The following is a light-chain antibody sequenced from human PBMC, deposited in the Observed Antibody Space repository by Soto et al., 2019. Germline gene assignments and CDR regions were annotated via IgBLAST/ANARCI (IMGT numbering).Light chain of an antibody. V-gene: IGKV3-20*01. CDR1: QSVSSSY. J-gene: IGKJ2*01. Sequence: EIVLTQSPGTLSLSPGERATLSCRASQSVSSSYLAWYQQKPGQAPRLLIYGASSRATGIPDRFSGSGSGTDFTLTISRLVPEDFAVYYCQQYGSPRTFGQGTKLEIK. CDR2: GAS. CDR3: QQYGSPRT.